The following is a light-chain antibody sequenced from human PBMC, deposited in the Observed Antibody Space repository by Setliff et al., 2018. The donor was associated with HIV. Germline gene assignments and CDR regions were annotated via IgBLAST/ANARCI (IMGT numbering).Light chain of an antibody. Sequence: QSALAQPASVSGSPGQSITISCTGTSSDVGGYNYVSWYQQHPGKAPKLMIYEVSDRPSGVSNRFSGSKSGNTASLTISGLQAEDGADYYCCSYAGSYTYVFGTGTKVTVL. V-gene: IGLV2-14*01. CDR1: SSDVGGYNY. J-gene: IGLJ1*01. CDR2: EVS. CDR3: CSYAGSYTYV.